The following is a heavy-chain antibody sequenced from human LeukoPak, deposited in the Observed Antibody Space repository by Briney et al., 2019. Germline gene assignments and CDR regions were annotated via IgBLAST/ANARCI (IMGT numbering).Heavy chain of an antibody. CDR3: ARGLYSSIAARTFDY. Sequence: PSETLSLTCAVYGVSLSGYYWSWIRQPPGKGLEWMGEINHSGRTNSNPSLKSRVTISLDTPKNQFSLKLSAVTAAAAAVYYCARGLYSSIAARTFDYWGQGTLVTVSS. J-gene: IGHJ4*02. D-gene: IGHD6-6*01. V-gene: IGHV4-34*01. CDR1: GVSLSGYY. CDR2: INHSGRT.